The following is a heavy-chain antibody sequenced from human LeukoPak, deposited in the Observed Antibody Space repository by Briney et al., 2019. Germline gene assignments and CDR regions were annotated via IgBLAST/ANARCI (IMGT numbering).Heavy chain of an antibody. J-gene: IGHJ6*04. V-gene: IGHV3-74*01. Sequence: GGSLRLSCAASGFNFRTYWMHWFRQAPGKGLVWVSRINSDGSNTTYADSVKGRLTVSRDNAMNTLYLQMHSLRAEDTALYFCARGYGADVWGKGTMVTVSS. CDR2: INSDGSNT. CDR1: GFNFRTYW. CDR3: ARGYGADV.